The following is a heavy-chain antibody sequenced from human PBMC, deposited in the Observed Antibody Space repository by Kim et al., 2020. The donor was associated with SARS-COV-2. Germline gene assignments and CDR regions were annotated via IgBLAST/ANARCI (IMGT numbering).Heavy chain of an antibody. D-gene: IGHD2-21*02. CDR3: ARELASVYCGGDCYIPTFFDY. Sequence: SETLSLTCTVSGGSISSGGYYWSWIRQHPGKGLEWIGYIYYSGSTYYNPSLKSRVTISVDTSKNQFSLKLSSVTAADTAVYYCARELASVYCGGDCYIPTFFDYWGQGTLVTVSS. CDR1: GGSISSGGYY. CDR2: IYYSGST. V-gene: IGHV4-31*03. J-gene: IGHJ4*02.